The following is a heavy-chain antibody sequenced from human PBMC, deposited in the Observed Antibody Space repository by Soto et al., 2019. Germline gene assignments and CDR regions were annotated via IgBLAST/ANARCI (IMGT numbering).Heavy chain of an antibody. J-gene: IGHJ6*03. CDR1: GATFNDYT. D-gene: IGHD2-15*01. CDR2: VIPLLDAS. V-gene: IGHV1-69*08. Sequence: QVQLVQSGAEVKKPGSSVRISCAASGATFNDYTFTWVRRAPGQGLEGMGMVIPLLDASNYAEKFQDRVTITADRSTSTVYMELSGLKSEDSAIYYCASGKSQMTQDRMGFYYYMDVWGKGTTVTVSS. CDR3: ASGKSQMTQDRMGFYYYMDV.